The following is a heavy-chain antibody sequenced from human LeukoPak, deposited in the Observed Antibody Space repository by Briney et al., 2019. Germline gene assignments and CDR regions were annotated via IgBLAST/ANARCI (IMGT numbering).Heavy chain of an antibody. D-gene: IGHD3-9*01. Sequence: GGSLRLSCAASGFTFSSYAMRWVRQAPGKGLEWVSAISGSGGSTYYADSVKGGFTISRDNSKNTLYLQMNSLRAEDTAVYYCAKAPGARYDILTGYYYYYGMDVWGQGTTVTVSS. CDR2: ISGSGGST. CDR3: AKAPGARYDILTGYYYYYGMDV. V-gene: IGHV3-23*01. CDR1: GFTFSSYA. J-gene: IGHJ6*02.